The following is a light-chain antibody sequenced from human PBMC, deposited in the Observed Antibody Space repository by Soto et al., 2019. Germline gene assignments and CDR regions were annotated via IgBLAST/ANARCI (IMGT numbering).Light chain of an antibody. V-gene: IGKV3-20*01. J-gene: IGKJ1*01. CDR1: QSVSSSY. Sequence: EIVLTQSPGTLSLSPGERATLSCRASQSVSSSYLAWYQQKPGQAPRLLIYGASRRATGIPDRFSGSGSGTDFTLTISILEPEDFAVYYCQQYGSSPGTFGQGTKVDI. CDR2: GAS. CDR3: QQYGSSPGT.